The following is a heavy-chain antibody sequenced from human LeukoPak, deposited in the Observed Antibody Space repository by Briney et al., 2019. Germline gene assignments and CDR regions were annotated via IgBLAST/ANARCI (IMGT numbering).Heavy chain of an antibody. D-gene: IGHD3-10*01. Sequence: GGSLRLSCAASGFTFSDYFMSWIRQAPGKGLEWVSYISSSGSTIYYADSVKGRFTISRDNAKNSLYLQMNSLRAEDTAVYYCARGVRGVIIRLSPWFDPWGQGTLVTVSS. J-gene: IGHJ5*02. V-gene: IGHV3-11*01. CDR3: ARGVRGVIIRLSPWFDP. CDR2: ISSSGSTI. CDR1: GFTFSDYF.